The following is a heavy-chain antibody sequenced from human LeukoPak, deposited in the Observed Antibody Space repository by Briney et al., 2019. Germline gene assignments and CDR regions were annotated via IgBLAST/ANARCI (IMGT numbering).Heavy chain of an antibody. D-gene: IGHD1-1*01. Sequence: GGSLRLSCAASGFTVSNNYMSWVRQAPGKGLEWVPLIYSDGRTSYTDSVKGRFTISRDNSKNTLSLQLNSLRAEDTAVYYCARDGGSSTMEPTGGYYYYGMDVWGQGTTVTVSS. CDR2: IYSDGRT. CDR3: ARDGGSSTMEPTGGYYYYGMDV. V-gene: IGHV3-53*01. J-gene: IGHJ6*02. CDR1: GFTVSNNY.